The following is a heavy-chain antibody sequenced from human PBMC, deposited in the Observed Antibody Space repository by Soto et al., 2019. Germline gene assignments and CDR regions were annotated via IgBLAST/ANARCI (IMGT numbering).Heavy chain of an antibody. D-gene: IGHD3-10*01. CDR3: ERGITMVRGPWVFDY. J-gene: IGHJ4*02. V-gene: IGHV4-59*01. CDR1: GGSISSYY. CDR2: IYYSGST. Sequence: PSETLSLTCTVSGGSISSYYWSWIRQPPGKGLEWIGYIYYSGSTNYNPSLKSRVTISVDTSKSQFSLKLSSVTAADTAVYYCERGITMVRGPWVFDYWGQGTLVTVSS.